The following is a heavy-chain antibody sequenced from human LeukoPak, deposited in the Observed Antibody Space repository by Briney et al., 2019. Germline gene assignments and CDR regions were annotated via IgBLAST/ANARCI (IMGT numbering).Heavy chain of an antibody. CDR3: ARDPGYSGYDRVFDY. V-gene: IGHV1-69*10. CDR2: IIPILGIA. J-gene: IGHJ4*02. Sequence: GASVKVSCKASGGTFSSYAISWVRQAPGQGLEWMGGIIPILGIANYAQKFQGRVTITADKSTSTAYIELSSLRSEDTAVYYCARDPGYSGYDRVFDYWGQGTLVTVSS. CDR1: GGTFSSYA. D-gene: IGHD5-12*01.